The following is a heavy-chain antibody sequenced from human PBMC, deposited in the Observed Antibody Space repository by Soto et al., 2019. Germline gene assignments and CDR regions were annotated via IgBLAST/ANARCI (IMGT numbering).Heavy chain of an antibody. D-gene: IGHD5-18*01. CDR1: GGSISSYY. V-gene: IGHV4-59*01. CDR2: IYYSGST. Sequence: SETLSLTCTVSGGSISSYYWSWIRQPPGKGLEWIGYIYYSGSTNYNPSLKSRVTISVDTSKNQFSLKLSSVTAADTAVYYCARVDTYQNYYDDFDIWCQGIMVTLSS. J-gene: IGHJ3*02. CDR3: ARVDTYQNYYDDFDI.